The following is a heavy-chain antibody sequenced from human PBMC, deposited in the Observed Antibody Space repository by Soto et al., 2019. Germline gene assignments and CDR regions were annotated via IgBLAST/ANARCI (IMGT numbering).Heavy chain of an antibody. CDR2: IYYSGST. J-gene: IGHJ5*02. CDR3: ARVGGINWFDP. D-gene: IGHD3-16*01. V-gene: IGHV4-31*03. CDR1: GGSISSGGYY. Sequence: QVQLQESGPGLVKPSQTLSLTCTVSGGSISSGGYYWSWIRQHPGKGLEWIGYIYYSGSTYYNPTPQXRXTXSXXTSKNQFSLKLSSVTAADTAVYYCARVGGINWFDPWGQGTLVTVSS.